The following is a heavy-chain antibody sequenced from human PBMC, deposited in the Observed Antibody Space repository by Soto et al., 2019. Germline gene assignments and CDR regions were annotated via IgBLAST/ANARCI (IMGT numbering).Heavy chain of an antibody. J-gene: IGHJ6*02. D-gene: IGHD3-3*01. Sequence: EVQLVEAGGGMVHPGGSLRLSCAASGFIFRSYSMNWVRQAPGKGLEWVSYISSNASTIYYADSVKGRFTISRDNAKSSLYLPMSSLRDEDTAVYFCARDGRPRSTYSSDYFYFSGMDVWGQGTTVTFSS. CDR3: ARDGRPRSTYSSDYFYFSGMDV. V-gene: IGHV3-48*02. CDR2: ISSNASTI. CDR1: GFIFRSYS.